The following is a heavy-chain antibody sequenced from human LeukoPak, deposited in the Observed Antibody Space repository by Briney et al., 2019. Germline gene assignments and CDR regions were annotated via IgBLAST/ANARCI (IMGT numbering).Heavy chain of an antibody. CDR1: GFTFSSYA. V-gene: IGHV3-23*01. J-gene: IGHJ4*02. CDR3: AKALGGSGSNSDY. Sequence: PGGSLRLSCAASGFTFSSYAMNWVRQAPGKGLEWVSTISGSGGSTYYADSVKGRFTISRDNSKNTLYLQMNSLRAEDTAVYYCAKALGGSGSNSDYWGQGTLVTVSS. CDR2: ISGSGGST. D-gene: IGHD3-10*01.